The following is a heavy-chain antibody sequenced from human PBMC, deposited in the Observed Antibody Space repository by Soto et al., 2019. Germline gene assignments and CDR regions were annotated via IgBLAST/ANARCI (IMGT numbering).Heavy chain of an antibody. CDR1: GYTFTNYY. V-gene: IGHV1-46*01. CDR3: ARSAAYDY. J-gene: IGHJ4*02. Sequence: QVQLMQSGAEVKKPGASVRVSCKASGYTFTNYYGHWVRQAPGQGLEWMGFINPNGGSTTYAQKFQGRFTVTTDTSTRTVYMQLSSLRSEDTAVFYCARSAAYDYWGQGTLVTVSS. CDR2: INPNGGST. D-gene: IGHD2-15*01.